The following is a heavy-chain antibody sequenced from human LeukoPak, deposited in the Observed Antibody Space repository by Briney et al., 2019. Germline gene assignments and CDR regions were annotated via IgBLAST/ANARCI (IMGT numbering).Heavy chain of an antibody. CDR2: IHSDGTST. J-gene: IGHJ4*02. V-gene: IGHV3-74*01. Sequence: GGSLRLSCAASGFTFSSYWMHWVRQAPGKGLVWVSRIHSDGTSTNYADSVKGRFTISRDNAKNTLYLQMNSLRAEDTAVYYCARVNYGGNSSSDYWGQGTLVTVSS. CDR1: GFTFSSYW. CDR3: ARVNYGGNSSSDY. D-gene: IGHD4-23*01.